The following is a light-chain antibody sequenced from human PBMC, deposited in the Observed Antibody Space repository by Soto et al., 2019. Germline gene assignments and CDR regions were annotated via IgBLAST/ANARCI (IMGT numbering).Light chain of an antibody. CDR2: QDS. Sequence: SYELTQRPSVSVSPGQTASITCSGDKLGDKYACWYQQKPGQSPVLVIYQDSKRPSGIPERFSGSNSGNTATLTISGTQAMDEADYYCQAWDSSTSVVFGGGTKVTVL. V-gene: IGLV3-1*01. CDR3: QAWDSSTSVV. J-gene: IGLJ2*01. CDR1: KLGDKY.